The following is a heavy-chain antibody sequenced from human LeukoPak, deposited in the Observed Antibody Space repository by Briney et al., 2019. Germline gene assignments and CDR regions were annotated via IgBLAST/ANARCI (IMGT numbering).Heavy chain of an antibody. V-gene: IGHV3-20*04. Sequence: PGGSLRLSCAASGFTFSSYAMSWVRQAPGKGLEWGAGINTNGGSTGYADSVKGRFTISRDNAKNSLYLQMSSLRAEDTALYYCARDGVGWETTSWGQGTRVTVSA. CDR2: INTNGGST. J-gene: IGHJ4*02. D-gene: IGHD1-26*01. CDR3: ARDGVGWETTS. CDR1: GFTFSSYA.